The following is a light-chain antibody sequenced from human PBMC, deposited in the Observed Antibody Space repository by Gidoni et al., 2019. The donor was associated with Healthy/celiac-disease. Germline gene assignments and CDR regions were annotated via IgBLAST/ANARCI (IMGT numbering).Light chain of an antibody. V-gene: IGLV1-47*01. J-gene: IGLJ3*02. CDR3: AAWDDSLSGWV. Sequence: QSVLTQPPSASWTPGQVLTIAFSGSSSNIGSNYVYWYQQLPGTAPKRLIYRNNQRPSGVPDRFSGSKSGTSASLAISGLRSEDEADYYCAAWDDSLSGWVFGGGTKLTVL. CDR2: RNN. CDR1: SSNIGSNY.